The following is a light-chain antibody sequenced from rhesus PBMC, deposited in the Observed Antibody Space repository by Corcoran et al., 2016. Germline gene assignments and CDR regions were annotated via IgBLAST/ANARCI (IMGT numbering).Light chain of an antibody. CDR3: LQDYATPYS. J-gene: IGKJ2*01. CDR1: QGSNKE. Sequence: DIQMTQSPSSLSASVGDLVTVTCRASQGSNKELSWYQQKPGKAPTLLIYAASNLQTGVSSRFSGSGSRTDYTLTICSLQSEDVATYYCLQDYATPYSFGQGTKVEIK. CDR2: AAS. V-gene: IGKV1-94*01.